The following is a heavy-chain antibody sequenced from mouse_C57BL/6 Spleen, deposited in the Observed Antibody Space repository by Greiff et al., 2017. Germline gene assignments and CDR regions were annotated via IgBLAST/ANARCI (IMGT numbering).Heavy chain of an antibody. V-gene: IGHV1-26*01. D-gene: IGHD1-1*01. J-gene: IGHJ2*01. CDR3: ARRYYGIDY. Sequence: EVQLQQSGPELVKPGASVKISCKASGYTFTDYYMNWVKQSHGKSLEWIGDINPNNGGTSYNQKFKGKATLTVDKSSSTAYMELRSLTSEDSAVYYCARRYYGIDYWGQGTTLTVSS. CDR1: GYTFTDYY. CDR2: INPNNGGT.